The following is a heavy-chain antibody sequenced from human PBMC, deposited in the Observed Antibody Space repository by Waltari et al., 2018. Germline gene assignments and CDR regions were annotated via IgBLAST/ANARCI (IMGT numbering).Heavy chain of an antibody. Sequence: VQLQESGPGLVKPSETLSLTCAVSGASIRGYHWTWIRQPPGGGLEWIGHISYSGDTHYGPSLRRRVTLSGDTSKNHCSLKLTSETAADTAVYYCAGATVFGVVTDTFGIWSQGTMVTVSS. CDR2: ISYSGDT. CDR1: GASIRGYH. D-gene: IGHD3-3*01. V-gene: IGHV4-59*01. CDR3: AGATVFGVVTDTFGI. J-gene: IGHJ3*02.